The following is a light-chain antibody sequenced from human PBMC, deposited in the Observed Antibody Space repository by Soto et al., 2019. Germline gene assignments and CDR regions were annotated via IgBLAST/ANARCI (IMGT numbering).Light chain of an antibody. CDR3: QQYNDWPLT. J-gene: IGKJ4*01. CDR2: DAS. V-gene: IGKV3-15*01. Sequence: EMAMTQSRATLSVSPGERATHACRASQSVNSNLAWYQQKPGQAPRLLIHDASTRATGIPARFSGSGSGTEFTLTISSLQSEDFAVYYCQQYNDWPLTFGGGTKVEIK. CDR1: QSVNSN.